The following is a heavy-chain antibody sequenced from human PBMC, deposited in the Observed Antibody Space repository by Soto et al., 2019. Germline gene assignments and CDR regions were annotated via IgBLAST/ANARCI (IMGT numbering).Heavy chain of an antibody. J-gene: IGHJ5*02. CDR3: AKGYYDFWSGYPNWFDP. CDR1: GFTFSIYA. D-gene: IGHD3-3*01. CDR2: ISTNGGST. Sequence: GGSLRLSCSASGFTFSIYAMHWVRQAPGKGLEYVSSISTNGGSTDYADSVKGRFTISRDNSKNTVYLQMSSLRVEDTAVYYCAKGYYDFWSGYPNWFDPWGQGTLVTVAS. V-gene: IGHV3-64D*06.